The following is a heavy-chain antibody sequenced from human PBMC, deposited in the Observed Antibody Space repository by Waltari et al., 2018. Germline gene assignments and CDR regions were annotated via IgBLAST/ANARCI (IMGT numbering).Heavy chain of an antibody. CDR2: IDPSASFR. V-gene: IGHV5-10-1*01. Sequence: EVQLVQSGAEVKNPEESLRISCEGPGSSVTVHWISWVRQMPGNGLEWVGRIDPSASFRNYGPAFEGHVTISVDQSLRTAYLQWDSLKASDTAIYYCVRHRTTYPLEIDYWGQGTLVTVSS. J-gene: IGHJ4*02. D-gene: IGHD2-2*01. CDR1: GSSVTVHW. CDR3: VRHRTTYPLEIDY.